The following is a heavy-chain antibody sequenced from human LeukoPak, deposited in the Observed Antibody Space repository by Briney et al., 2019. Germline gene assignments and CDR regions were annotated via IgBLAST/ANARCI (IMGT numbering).Heavy chain of an antibody. D-gene: IGHD6-25*01. CDR3: ARDLGSGGMDV. CDR2: ITSTGSYR. V-gene: IGHV3-21*01. J-gene: IGHJ6*02. CDR1: GFTFSSDS. Sequence: GGSLRLSCAASGFTFSSDSMNWVRQAPGKGLEWISPITSTGSYRFYAASLQGRFTISRDNAKNSLYLQMNSLRAEDTAIYYCARDLGSGGMDVWGQGTTVTVSS.